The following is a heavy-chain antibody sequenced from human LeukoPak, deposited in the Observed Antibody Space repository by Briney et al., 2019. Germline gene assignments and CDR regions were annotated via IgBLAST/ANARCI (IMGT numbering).Heavy chain of an antibody. Sequence: GGSLRLSCAASGFTFSGYTMNRVRQAPGKGLEWVSSIISSGDTSYYTDSVKGRFTISRDNAKNSLYLQMNGLRDEDTAVYYCARGTYGSGFDYWGQGALVTVSS. CDR2: IISSGDTS. V-gene: IGHV3-48*02. CDR1: GFTFSGYT. CDR3: ARGTYGSGFDY. D-gene: IGHD3-10*01. J-gene: IGHJ4*02.